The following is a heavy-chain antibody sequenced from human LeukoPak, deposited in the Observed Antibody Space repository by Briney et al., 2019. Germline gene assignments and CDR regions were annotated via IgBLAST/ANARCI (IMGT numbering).Heavy chain of an antibody. Sequence: SETLSLTCAVYGGSFSDYFWNWIRQTPGKGLEWIGEINHGGGTKYNPSLKSRATISVDTSKKQFSLNLTSVTAADTAVYYCARVGLTTVVPGLHAFDIWGQGTMVTVSS. V-gene: IGHV4-34*01. CDR2: INHGGGT. D-gene: IGHD4-23*01. J-gene: IGHJ3*02. CDR1: GGSFSDYF. CDR3: ARVGLTTVVPGLHAFDI.